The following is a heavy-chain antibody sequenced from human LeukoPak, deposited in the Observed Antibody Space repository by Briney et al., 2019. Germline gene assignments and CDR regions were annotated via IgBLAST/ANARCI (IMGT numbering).Heavy chain of an antibody. Sequence: GGSLRLSCAASGFTFSSYDIHWVRQAPGKGLEWVAVISYDGSNKYYADSVKGRFTISRGNSKNTLYLQMNSLRAEDTAVYYCARGGSYLSAFVIWGQGTMVTVSS. CDR1: GFTFSSYD. J-gene: IGHJ3*02. CDR3: ARGGSYLSAFVI. CDR2: ISYDGSNK. V-gene: IGHV3-30*03. D-gene: IGHD1-26*01.